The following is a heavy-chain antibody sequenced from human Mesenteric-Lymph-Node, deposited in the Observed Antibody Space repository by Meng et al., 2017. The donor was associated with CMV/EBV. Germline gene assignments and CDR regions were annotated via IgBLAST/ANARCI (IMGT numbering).Heavy chain of an antibody. Sequence: QITLKESGPRLVKPTQTLTLACTFSGFSLSTSGVGVGWIRQPPGKALEWLALMYWDDDKRYSSSLKSRLTITKDTSKNQVVLTMTNMDPVDTATYYCAHSSGIAAAGPFYFDYWGQGTLVTVSS. D-gene: IGHD6-13*01. J-gene: IGHJ4*02. V-gene: IGHV2-5*02. CDR3: AHSSGIAAAGPFYFDY. CDR2: MYWDDDK. CDR1: GFSLSTSGVG.